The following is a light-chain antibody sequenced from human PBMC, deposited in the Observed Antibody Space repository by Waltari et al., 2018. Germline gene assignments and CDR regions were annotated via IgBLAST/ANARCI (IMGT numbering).Light chain of an antibody. CDR3: CSYAGNKWL. CDR1: SGDVGMFNL. V-gene: IGLV2-23*02. Sequence: QSALTQPASVSGSPGQSITISCSGSSGDVGMFNLVSWYQPHPGKAPQPIIYHVDDRPSGVSYRFSASKSGHTASLTISGLQPEDEADYYCCSYAGNKWLFGGGTKVTVL. J-gene: IGLJ3*02. CDR2: HVD.